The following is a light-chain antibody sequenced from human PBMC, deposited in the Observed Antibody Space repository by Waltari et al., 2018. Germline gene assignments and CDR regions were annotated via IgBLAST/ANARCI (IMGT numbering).Light chain of an antibody. J-gene: IGKJ3*01. CDR3: QKYNSAPDT. CDR1: QRISNY. V-gene: IGKV1-27*01. CDR2: AAS. Sequence: DIQMTQSPSSLSASVGYRVTITCRASQRISNYLAWYQQKPGKVPKLLIYAASTLQSGVPSRFSGSGSGTDFTLTISSLQPEDVATYYCQKYNSAPDTFGPGTKVDIK.